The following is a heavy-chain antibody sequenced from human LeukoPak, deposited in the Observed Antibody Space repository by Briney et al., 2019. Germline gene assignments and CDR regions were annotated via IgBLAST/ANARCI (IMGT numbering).Heavy chain of an antibody. D-gene: IGHD6-13*01. CDR3: ARSIAAAGTPHYYYYYYMDV. Sequence: NPSQTLSLTCTVSGGSISSGSYYWSWIRQPAGKGLEWIGYIYYSGSTNYNPSLKSRVTISVDTSKNQFSLKLSSVTAADTAVYYCARSIAAAGTPHYYYYYYMDVWGKGTTVTISS. J-gene: IGHJ6*03. CDR1: GGSISSGSYY. V-gene: IGHV4-61*10. CDR2: IYYSGST.